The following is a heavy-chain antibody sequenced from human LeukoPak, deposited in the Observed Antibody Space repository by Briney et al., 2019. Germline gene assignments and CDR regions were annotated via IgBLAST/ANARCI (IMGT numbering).Heavy chain of an antibody. CDR3: AKDYYYDSSGPNFDY. J-gene: IGHJ4*02. CDR1: GFTFDDYA. D-gene: IGHD3-22*01. V-gene: IGHV3-9*01. Sequence: GRSLRLSCAASGFTFDDYAMHWVRQAPGKGLEWVSGISWNSGSIGYADSVKGRFTISRDNAKYSLYLQMNSLRAEDTALYYCAKDYYYDSSGPNFDYWGQGTLVTVSS. CDR2: ISWNSGSI.